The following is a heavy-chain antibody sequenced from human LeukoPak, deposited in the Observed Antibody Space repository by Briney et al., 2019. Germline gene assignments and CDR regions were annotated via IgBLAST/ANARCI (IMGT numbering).Heavy chain of an antibody. Sequence: ASVKVSCKASGHTFTSYGISWVRQAPGQGLEWMGWISAHNGNTNYAQKLQGRVTMTTDTSTSTAYMELRSLRSDDTAVYYCAREVRWAAGTSRRKYDYWGQGTLVTVSS. CDR1: GHTFTSYG. CDR2: ISAHNGNT. CDR3: AREVRWAAGTSRRKYDY. D-gene: IGHD6-13*01. V-gene: IGHV1-18*01. J-gene: IGHJ4*02.